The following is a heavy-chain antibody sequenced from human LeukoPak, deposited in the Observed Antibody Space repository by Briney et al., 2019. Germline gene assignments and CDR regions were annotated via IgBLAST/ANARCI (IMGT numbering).Heavy chain of an antibody. CDR3: ARGGAYCGGDCYPEFDY. V-gene: IGHV3-48*03. Sequence: GGSLRLSCVASGFSFSSYDMSWVRQAPGKGLEWVSYISSSGATIYYADSVKGRFTISRDNAKNSLSLQMYRLRDDDTAVYYCARGGAYCGGDCYPEFDYWGQGTLVTVSS. D-gene: IGHD2-21*02. CDR1: GFSFSSYD. J-gene: IGHJ4*02. CDR2: ISSSGATI.